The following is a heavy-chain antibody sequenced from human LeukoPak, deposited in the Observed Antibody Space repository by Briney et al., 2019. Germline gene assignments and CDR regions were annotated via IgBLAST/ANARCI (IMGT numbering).Heavy chain of an antibody. CDR2: IYYSGTT. D-gene: IGHD3-10*01. J-gene: IGHJ3*02. Sequence: SETLSLTCTVSGGSISSYYWSWIRQPPGKGLEWIGYIYYSGTTNYNPSLKSRVTISVDTSKNQFSLKLSSVTAADTAVYYCARSTMVRGVITNDAFDIWGQGTMVTVSS. CDR1: GGSISSYY. CDR3: ARSTMVRGVITNDAFDI. V-gene: IGHV4-59*01.